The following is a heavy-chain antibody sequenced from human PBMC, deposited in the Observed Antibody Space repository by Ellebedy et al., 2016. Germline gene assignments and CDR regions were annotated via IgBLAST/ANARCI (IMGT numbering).Heavy chain of an antibody. V-gene: IGHV3-11*03. Sequence: GGSLRLXXAASGFTFSDYYMSWIRQAPGKGLEWVSYISSSSSYTNYADSVKGRFTISRDNAKNSLYLQMNSLRAEDTAVYYCARRPGSYYSDVYFDYWGQGTLVTVSS. CDR1: GFTFSDYY. D-gene: IGHD1-26*01. CDR3: ARRPGSYYSDVYFDY. J-gene: IGHJ4*02. CDR2: ISSSSSYT.